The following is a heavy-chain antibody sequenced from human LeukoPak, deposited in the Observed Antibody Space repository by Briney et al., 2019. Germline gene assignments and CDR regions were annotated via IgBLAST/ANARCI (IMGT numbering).Heavy chain of an antibody. J-gene: IGHJ4*02. D-gene: IGHD4-17*01. CDR1: GGSISSSSYY. CDR2: IYYSGST. Sequence: SETLSLTCTVSGGSISSSSYYWGWIRQPPGKGLEWIGSIYYSGSTYYNPSLKSRVTISVDTSKNQFSLKLSSVTAADTAVYYCARRPLGVTTVTTSEDYWGQGTLVTVSS. CDR3: ARRPLGVTTVTTSEDY. V-gene: IGHV4-39*07.